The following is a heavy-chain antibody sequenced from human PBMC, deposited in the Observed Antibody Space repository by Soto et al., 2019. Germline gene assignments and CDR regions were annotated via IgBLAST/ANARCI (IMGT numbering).Heavy chain of an antibody. J-gene: IGHJ3*02. D-gene: IGHD2-21*01. CDR3: TIGSWSGEVFDI. CDR1: GGTFSTYS. V-gene: IGHV1-69*02. Sequence: QVQLVQSGAEVKKPGSSVKVSCKDSGGTFSTYSMFWVRQAPGQGIEWMGRIIPMLGIANYAQRFQDRVTITADKSTATAYMELSSLRSEDTALYYCTIGSWSGEVFDIWGQGTMVTVSS. CDR2: IIPMLGIA.